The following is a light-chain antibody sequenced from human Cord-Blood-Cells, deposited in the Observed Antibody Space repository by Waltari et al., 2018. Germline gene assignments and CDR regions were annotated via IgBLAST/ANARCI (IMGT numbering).Light chain of an antibody. V-gene: IGLV2-23*01. Sequence: QSALPQPASVSGSPGQSITIPCTGTSSHVGSYNLVPWYQQHPCNAPKLMIYEGSKRPSGVSNRFSGSKSGNTASLTISGLQAEDEADYYCCSYAGSSTWVFGGGTKLTVL. CDR3: CSYAGSSTWV. J-gene: IGLJ3*02. CDR2: EGS. CDR1: SSHVGSYNL.